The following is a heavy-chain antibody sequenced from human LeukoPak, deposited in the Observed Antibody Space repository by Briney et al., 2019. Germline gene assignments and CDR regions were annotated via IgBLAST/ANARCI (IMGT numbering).Heavy chain of an antibody. J-gene: IGHJ4*02. Sequence: GGSLRLSCAASGFTFSSYWMHWVRQAPGKGLVWISRINSDGSGTSYADSVKGRFTISRDNAKNTLYLQMNSLRAEDTAVYYCAREGGPYRPLDYSGQGTLVTVAS. CDR3: AREGGPYRPLDY. V-gene: IGHV3-74*01. CDR2: INSDGSGT. CDR1: GFTFSSYW.